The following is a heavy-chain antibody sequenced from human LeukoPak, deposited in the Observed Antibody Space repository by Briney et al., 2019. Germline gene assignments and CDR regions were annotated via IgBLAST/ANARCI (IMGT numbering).Heavy chain of an antibody. CDR1: GGSFSGYY. CDR3: ARRRVDDFWSGYRSKTGTNWFDP. V-gene: IGHV4-59*05. D-gene: IGHD3-3*01. Sequence: PSETLSLTCTVYGGSFSGYYWSWIRQPPGKGLEWIGSIYYSGSTYYNPSLKSRVTISVDTSKNQFSLKLSSVTAADTAVYYCARRRVDDFWSGYRSKTGTNWFDPWGQGTLVTVSS. CDR2: IYYSGST. J-gene: IGHJ5*02.